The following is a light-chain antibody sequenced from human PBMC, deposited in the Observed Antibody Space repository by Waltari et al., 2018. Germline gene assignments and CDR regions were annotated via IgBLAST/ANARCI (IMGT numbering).Light chain of an antibody. CDR2: GAS. CDR1: QDIRDD. J-gene: IGKJ2*01. V-gene: IGKV1-17*01. Sequence: DIQMTQSPSSLSASVGDRFTLTCRASQDIRDDLVWYQQKPGKAPQRLIHGASTLQSGVPSRFSGSGYGTEFTLTISSLQPEDLAIYYCLQYNNYPYTFGQGTRLEIK. CDR3: LQYNNYPYT.